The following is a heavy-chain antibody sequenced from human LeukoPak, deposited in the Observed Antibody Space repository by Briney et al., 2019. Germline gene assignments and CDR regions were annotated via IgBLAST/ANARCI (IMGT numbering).Heavy chain of an antibody. J-gene: IGHJ4*02. CDR1: GYTFTSYA. CDR2: INAGNGDT. D-gene: IGHD2-21*02. CDR3: ARDMKYCGGDCYSDY. Sequence: ASVKVSCKASGYTFTSYAMHWVRQAPGQRLEWMGWINAGNGDTKYSQKFQDRLTITRDTSASTAYMYLSSLRSEDTAVYYCARDMKYCGGDCYSDYWGQGTLVTVSS. V-gene: IGHV1-3*01.